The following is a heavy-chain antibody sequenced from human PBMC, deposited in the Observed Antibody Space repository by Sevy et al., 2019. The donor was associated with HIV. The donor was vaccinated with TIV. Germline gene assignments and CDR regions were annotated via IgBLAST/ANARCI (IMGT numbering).Heavy chain of an antibody. CDR2: IKSNADGGTA. CDR1: GFTFSNFW. Sequence: GGSLRLSCAASGFTFSNFWISWVRQAPEKGLEWVGRIKSNADGGTADDAARFKGKITISRDDSKNTLFLQMSRLKTEDTAVYYCATGGTAEAFDVWGPGTMVTVSS. J-gene: IGHJ3*01. D-gene: IGHD1-1*01. V-gene: IGHV3-15*01. CDR3: ATGGTAEAFDV.